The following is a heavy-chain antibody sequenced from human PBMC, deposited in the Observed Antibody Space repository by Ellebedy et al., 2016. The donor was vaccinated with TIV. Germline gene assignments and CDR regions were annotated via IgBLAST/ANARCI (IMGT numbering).Heavy chain of an antibody. CDR1: GFTFSYYW. V-gene: IGHV3-74*01. CDR2: IDSDGHTT. Sequence: GESLKISCTASGFTFSYYWMHWVRQAPEKGLEWVSRIDSDGHTTRYADLVEGRFTISRDNAKNTLYLQMNSLRAEDTALYYCARDGDHHVDLDNWGQGTLVTVSS. D-gene: IGHD5-12*01. J-gene: IGHJ4*02. CDR3: ARDGDHHVDLDN.